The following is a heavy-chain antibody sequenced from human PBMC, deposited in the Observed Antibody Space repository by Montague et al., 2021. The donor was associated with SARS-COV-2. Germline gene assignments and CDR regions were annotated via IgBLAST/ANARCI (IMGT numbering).Heavy chain of an antibody. V-gene: IGHV4-59*08. J-gene: IGHJ4*03. D-gene: IGHD3-16*01. CDR1: GGSISSDY. CDR2: VYYRGNT. CDR3: ARHYDHSSRVDS. Sequence: SETLSLTCTVSGGSISSDYWTWIRQPPGKGLEWIGFVYYRGNTYYKPARRGRVTISVDTSSNHFSLTLSSVTAADTAIYYCARHYDHSSRVDSWGQGTLVTVAS.